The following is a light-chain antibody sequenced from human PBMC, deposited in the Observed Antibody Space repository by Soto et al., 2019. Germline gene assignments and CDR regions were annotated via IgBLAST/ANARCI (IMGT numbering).Light chain of an antibody. CDR2: DAS. V-gene: IGKV3-11*01. J-gene: IGKJ5*01. CDR1: QSVGSNY. CDR3: QQRSNWPHT. Sequence: EIVLTQSPGTLSLSPGERATLSCRASQSVGSNYLAWYQQKPGQAPRLLIYDASNRATGIPARFSGSGSGTDFTLTISSLEPEDFAVYYCQQRSNWPHTFGQGTRLEIK.